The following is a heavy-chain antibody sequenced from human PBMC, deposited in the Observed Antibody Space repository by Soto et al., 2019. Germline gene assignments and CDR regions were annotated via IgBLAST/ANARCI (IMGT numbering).Heavy chain of an antibody. J-gene: IGHJ3*02. CDR3: ARQRSYDAFDI. V-gene: IGHV4-30-2*01. CDR1: GGSISSGGYS. D-gene: IGHD1-26*01. CDR2: IYHSGST. Sequence: SETLSLTCAVSGGSISSGGYSWSWIRQPPGKGLEWIGYIYHSGSTYYNPPLKSRVTISVDTSKNQFSLKLSSVTAADTAVYYCARQRSYDAFDIWGQGTMVTVSS.